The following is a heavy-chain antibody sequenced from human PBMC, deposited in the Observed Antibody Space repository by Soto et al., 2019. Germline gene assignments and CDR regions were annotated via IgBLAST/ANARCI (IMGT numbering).Heavy chain of an antibody. J-gene: IGHJ4*01. D-gene: IGHD3-22*01. V-gene: IGHV3-20*04. CDR1: GFTFDEYA. CDR2: INWNGGSK. Sequence: GGSLRLSCAASGFTFDEYALTWVRQAPGKGLEWVAGINWNGGSKGYADSVKGRFTISRDNAKSSLYPQMNNLRAEDTASNFCARATQSYYDTRGYYSYVHWGHGAQVTVSS. CDR3: ARATQSYYDTRGYYSYVH.